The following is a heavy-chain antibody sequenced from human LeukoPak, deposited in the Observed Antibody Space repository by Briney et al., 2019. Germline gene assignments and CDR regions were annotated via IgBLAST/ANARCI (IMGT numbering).Heavy chain of an antibody. V-gene: IGHV1-2*02. CDR1: GYTFTGYY. J-gene: IGHJ4*02. Sequence: ASVKVSCTASGYTFTGYYMHWVRQAPGQGLEWMGWINPNSGGTNYAQKFQGRVTMTRDMSTSTVYMELSSLRSEDTAVYYCARDLAYWGQGTLVTVSS. CDR2: INPNSGGT. D-gene: IGHD3-3*02. CDR3: ARDLAY.